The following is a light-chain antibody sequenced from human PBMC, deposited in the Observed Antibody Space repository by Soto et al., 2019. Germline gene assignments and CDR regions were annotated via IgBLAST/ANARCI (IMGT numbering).Light chain of an antibody. J-gene: IGLJ1*01. CDR2: SNN. CDR3: AAWDESLNGDV. V-gene: IGLV1-44*01. CDR1: SSNIGINT. Sequence: QPVLTQPSSASGTPGQRVTISCSGSSSNIGINTVHWYQQFPGTAPKVVIYSNNQRPSGVPDRFSGSKSGTSASLAISGLQSEDEADYYCAAWDESLNGDVFGTGTKVTVL.